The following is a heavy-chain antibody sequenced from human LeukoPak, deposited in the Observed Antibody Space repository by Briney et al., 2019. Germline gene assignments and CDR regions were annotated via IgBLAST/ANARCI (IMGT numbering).Heavy chain of an antibody. V-gene: IGHV4-39*01. CDR1: GGSISSSRYY. D-gene: IGHD1/OR15-1a*01. CDR2: IFYSGST. Sequence: KPSETLSLTCSVSGGSISSSRYYWGRIRQPPGMGLEWIGSIFYSGSTYYNPSLKSRVTMSVDTSKNQFSLNLSSVTAADTAVYYCARLFPEEQLAYWGQGALVTVSS. J-gene: IGHJ4*02. CDR3: ARLFPEEQLAY.